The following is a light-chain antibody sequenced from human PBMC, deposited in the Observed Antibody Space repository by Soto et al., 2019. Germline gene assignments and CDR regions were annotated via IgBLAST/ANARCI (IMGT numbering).Light chain of an antibody. Sequence: DIQMTQSPSSLSASVGDRVTITCRASQSISSYLNWYQQKPGKAPKLLIYAASSLQSGVPSRFSGSGSGTDFTLTISSLQPEDFATYYCQQSYNAPITFGQGTRLDI. CDR3: QQSYNAPIT. V-gene: IGKV1-39*01. CDR2: AAS. CDR1: QSISSY. J-gene: IGKJ5*01.